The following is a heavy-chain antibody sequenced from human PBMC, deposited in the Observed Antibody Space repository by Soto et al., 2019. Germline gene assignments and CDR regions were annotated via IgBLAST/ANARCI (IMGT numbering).Heavy chain of an antibody. CDR3: AKDSGWWGYQRLSDYWFET. V-gene: IGHV3-23*01. J-gene: IGHJ5*02. CDR2: ISGSGGST. CDR1: GFTFSSYA. D-gene: IGHD2-2*01. Sequence: GGSLRLSCAASGFTFSSYAISWVRQAPGKGLEWVSAISGSGGSTYYADSVKGRFTISRDNSKNTLYLQMNSLRAEDTAVYYCAKDSGWWGYQRLSDYWFETWGQEPRVGVSS.